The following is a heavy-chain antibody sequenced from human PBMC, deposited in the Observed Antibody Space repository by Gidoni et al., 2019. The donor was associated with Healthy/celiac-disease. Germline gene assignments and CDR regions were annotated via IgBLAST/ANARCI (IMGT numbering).Heavy chain of an antibody. V-gene: IGHV3-23*01. Sequence: EVQLLESGGGLVQPGGSLRLSCAASGVTFSSYAMSWVRQAPGKGLEWVSAISGSGGSTYYADSVKGRFTISRDNSKNTLYLQMNSLRAEDTAVYYCAKDGGEVAAAAGTFDYWGQGTLVTVSS. J-gene: IGHJ4*02. CDR1: GVTFSSYA. D-gene: IGHD6-13*01. CDR3: AKDGGEVAAAAGTFDY. CDR2: ISGSGGST.